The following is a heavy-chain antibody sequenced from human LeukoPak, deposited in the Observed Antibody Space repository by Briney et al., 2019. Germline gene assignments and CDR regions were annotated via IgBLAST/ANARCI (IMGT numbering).Heavy chain of an antibody. J-gene: IGHJ4*02. Sequence: ASVKVSCKASGYTFTGYYMHWVRQAPGQGLEWMGWINPNSGGTNYAQKFQGRVTMTRDTSISTAYMELSRLRSDDTAVYYCARVPMVRGAIIMPSYTYDYWGQGTLVTVSS. D-gene: IGHD3-10*01. CDR1: GYTFTGYY. CDR3: ARVPMVRGAIIMPSYTYDY. V-gene: IGHV1-2*02. CDR2: INPNSGGT.